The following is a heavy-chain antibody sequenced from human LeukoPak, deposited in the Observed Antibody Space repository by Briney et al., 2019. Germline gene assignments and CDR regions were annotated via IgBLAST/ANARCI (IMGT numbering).Heavy chain of an antibody. CDR1: GFTFSSYS. V-gene: IGHV3-21*01. D-gene: IGHD3-10*01. CDR2: ISSSSTYI. CDR3: ARDRVVSGRFGEVAS. J-gene: IGHJ5*01. Sequence: PGGSLRLSCAASGFTFSSYSMNWVRQAPGKGLEWVSFISSSSTYIYYPDSVKGRFTISRDDAKNSLYLQMSSLRADDTAVYYCARDRVVSGRFGEVASWGQGTLVTVSS.